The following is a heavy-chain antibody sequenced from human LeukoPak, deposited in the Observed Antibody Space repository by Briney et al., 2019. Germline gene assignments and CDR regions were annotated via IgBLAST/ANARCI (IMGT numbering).Heavy chain of an antibody. D-gene: IGHD4-17*01. CDR2: IYHSGST. V-gene: IGHV4-38-2*01. Sequence: SETLSLTCAVSGYSISSGYYWGWIRQPPGKGLEWIGSIYHSGSTYYNPSLKSRVTISVDTPKNQFSLKLSSVTAADTAVYYCARHRGFDYGDYELDYWGQGTLVTVSS. CDR3: ARHRGFDYGDYELDY. J-gene: IGHJ4*02. CDR1: GYSISSGYY.